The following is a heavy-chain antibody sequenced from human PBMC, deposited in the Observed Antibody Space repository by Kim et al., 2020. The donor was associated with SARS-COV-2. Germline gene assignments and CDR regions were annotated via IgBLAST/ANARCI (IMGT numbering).Heavy chain of an antibody. Sequence: YADSVKVRFTISRDNSKNALYLQMNSLRAEDTAVYYCAREDITFGGVEDYWGQGTLVTVSS. J-gene: IGHJ4*02. CDR3: AREDITFGGVEDY. V-gene: IGHV3-33*01. D-gene: IGHD3-16*01.